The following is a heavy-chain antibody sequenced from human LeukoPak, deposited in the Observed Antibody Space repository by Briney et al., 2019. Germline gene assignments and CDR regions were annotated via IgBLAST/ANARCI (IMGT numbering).Heavy chain of an antibody. J-gene: IGHJ3*02. D-gene: IGHD1-7*01. Sequence: ASVKVSCKASGYTFIDNFIHWMRQTPRRGLQWLGWINPNSGVTRYAQKFQDRVTMTRDTAAHMELSSLKSDDTAMYYCVRAVSGTLGGASDIWGQGTAVTASS. CDR3: VRAVSGTLGGASDI. CDR1: GYTFIDNF. V-gene: IGHV1-2*02. CDR2: INPNSGVT.